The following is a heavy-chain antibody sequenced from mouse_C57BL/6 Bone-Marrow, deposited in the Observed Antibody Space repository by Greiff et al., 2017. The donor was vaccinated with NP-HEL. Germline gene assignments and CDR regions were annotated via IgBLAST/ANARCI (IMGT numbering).Heavy chain of an antibody. Sequence: EVMLVESGGGLVKPGGSLKLSCAASGFTFSDYGLHWVRQAPEKGLEWVAYISSGSSTIYYADTVKGRFTISRDNAKNTLCRQMTMQRAEDTAKYYCARNVWFANWCQGTLVTVSA. CDR3: ARNVWFAN. CDR1: GFTFSDYG. V-gene: IGHV5-17*01. CDR2: ISSGSSTI. J-gene: IGHJ3*01.